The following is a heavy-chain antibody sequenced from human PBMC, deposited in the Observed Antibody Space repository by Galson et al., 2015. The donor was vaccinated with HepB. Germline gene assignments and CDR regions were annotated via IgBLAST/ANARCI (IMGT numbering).Heavy chain of an antibody. J-gene: IGHJ6*03. CDR2: ISSSGSGR. Sequence: SLRLSCAASGFTFSRYSMNWIRQAPGKGLEWVSYISSSGSGRDYADSMRGRFTISRDNAKNSLYLQMNTLRAEDTAVYYCARTPYYYDSSGYSRGYYYYYMDVWGKGTTVTVSS. CDR1: GFTFSRYS. D-gene: IGHD3-22*01. V-gene: IGHV3-48*04. CDR3: ARTPYYYDSSGYSRGYYYYYMDV.